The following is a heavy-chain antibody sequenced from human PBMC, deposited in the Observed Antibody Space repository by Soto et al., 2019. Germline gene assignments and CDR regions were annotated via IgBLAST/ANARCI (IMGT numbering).Heavy chain of an antibody. J-gene: IGHJ6*02. Sequence: TGAHFGENVSTNSAAWNWNRQSPSRGLEWLGRTYYRSKWYNDYAVSVKSRITINPDTSKNQFSLQLNSVTPEDTAVYYCARGPRPFNYGMDVCGQPTTVTGTS. CDR3: ARGPRPFNYGMDV. CDR2: TYYRSKWYN. V-gene: IGHV6-1*01. CDR1: GENVSTNSAA.